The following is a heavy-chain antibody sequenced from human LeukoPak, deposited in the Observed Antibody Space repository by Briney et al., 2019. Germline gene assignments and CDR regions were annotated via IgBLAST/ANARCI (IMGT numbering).Heavy chain of an antibody. CDR2: IYYSGST. CDR1: GGSISSYY. CDR3: ARDRRIGYCSSTSCLDAFDI. V-gene: IGHV4-59*01. D-gene: IGHD2-2*01. J-gene: IGHJ3*02. Sequence: SETLSLTCTVSGGSISSYYWSWIRQPPGKGLKWIGYIYYSGSTNYNPSLKSRVTISVDTSKNQFSLKLSSVTAADTAVYYCARDRRIGYCSSTSCLDAFDIWGQGTMVTVSS.